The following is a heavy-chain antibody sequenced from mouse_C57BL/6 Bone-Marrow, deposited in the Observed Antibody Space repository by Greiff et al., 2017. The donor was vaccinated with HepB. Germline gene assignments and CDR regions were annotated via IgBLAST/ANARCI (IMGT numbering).Heavy chain of an antibody. CDR2: INPYNGDT. CDR3: ARGGTPLYWYFDV. Sequence: VQLKESGPELVKPRDSVKISCKASGYSFTGYFMNWVMQSHGKSLEWIGRINPYNGDTFYNQKFKGKATLTVDKSSSTAHMELRSLTSEDSAVYYCARGGTPLYWYFDVWGTGTTVTVSS. J-gene: IGHJ1*03. D-gene: IGHD2-14*01. V-gene: IGHV1-20*01. CDR1: GYSFTGYF.